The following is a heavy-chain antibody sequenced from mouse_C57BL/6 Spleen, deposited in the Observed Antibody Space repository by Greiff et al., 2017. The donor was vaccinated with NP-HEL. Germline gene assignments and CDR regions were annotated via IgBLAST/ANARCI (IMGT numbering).Heavy chain of an antibody. V-gene: IGHV3-1*01. CDR1: GYSITSGYD. CDR3: ARGGDYLDFFAY. CDR2: ISYSGST. D-gene: IGHD2-4*01. J-gene: IGHJ3*01. Sequence: EVKLLESGPGMVKPSQSLSLTCTVTGYSITSGYDWHWIRHFPGNKLEWMGYISYSGSTNYNPSLKSRISITHDTSKNHFFLKLNSVTTEDTATYYCARGGDYLDFFAYWGQGTLVTVSA.